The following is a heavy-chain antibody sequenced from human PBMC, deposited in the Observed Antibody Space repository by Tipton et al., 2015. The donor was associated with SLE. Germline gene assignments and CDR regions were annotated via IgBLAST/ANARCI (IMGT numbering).Heavy chain of an antibody. D-gene: IGHD3-10*01. CDR3: TRHLIGIRALDS. CDR2: IKDDGSET. CDR1: GFSFSNAW. V-gene: IGHV3-7*03. J-gene: IGHJ4*02. Sequence: GSLRLSCTASGFSFSNAWMSWVRQAAGKGLQWVGSIKDDGSETYYVGSLKGRFTISRDNAKNSLYLKMNSLSAVDTAIYYCTRHLIGIRALDSWGQGTLVTVSS.